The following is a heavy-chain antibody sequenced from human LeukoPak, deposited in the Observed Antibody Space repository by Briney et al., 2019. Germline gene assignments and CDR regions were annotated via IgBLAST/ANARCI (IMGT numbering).Heavy chain of an antibody. J-gene: IGHJ4*02. Sequence: ASVKVSCKASGGTFSSYSISWVRQAPGQGLEWMGGIIPIFGTANYAQKFQGRVTITTDESTSTAYMELSSLRSEDTAVYYCARDGVPGGSNYFDYWGQGTLVTVSS. CDR3: ARDGVPGGSNYFDY. D-gene: IGHD2-8*01. V-gene: IGHV1-69*05. CDR2: IIPIFGTA. CDR1: GGTFSSYS.